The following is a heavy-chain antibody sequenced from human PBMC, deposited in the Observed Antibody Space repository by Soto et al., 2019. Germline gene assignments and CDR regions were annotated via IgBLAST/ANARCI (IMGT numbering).Heavy chain of an antibody. CDR3: ARGFRGVYFDF. CDR2: ISYDGSNK. D-gene: IGHD3-10*01. V-gene: IGHV3-30*03. Sequence: PGGSLRLSCAASGFTFSSYGMHWVRQAPGKGLEWVAVISYDGSNKYYADSVKGRFTISRDNSKNTLYLQMNSLRAEDTAMYFCARGFRGVYFDFWGQGTLVTVSS. J-gene: IGHJ4*02. CDR1: GFTFSSYG.